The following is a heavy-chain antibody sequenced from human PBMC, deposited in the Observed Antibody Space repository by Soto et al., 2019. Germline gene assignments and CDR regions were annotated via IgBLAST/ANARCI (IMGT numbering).Heavy chain of an antibody. CDR3: AMEVPAANYNWFDP. V-gene: IGHV3-33*01. Sequence: GGSLRLSCAASGFTFSSYGMHWVRQAPGKGLEWVAVIWYDGSNKYYADSVKGRFTISRDNSKNTLYLQMNSLRAEDTAVYYCAMEVPAANYNWFDPWGQGTLVPVSS. J-gene: IGHJ5*02. CDR1: GFTFSSYG. D-gene: IGHD2-2*01. CDR2: IWYDGSNK.